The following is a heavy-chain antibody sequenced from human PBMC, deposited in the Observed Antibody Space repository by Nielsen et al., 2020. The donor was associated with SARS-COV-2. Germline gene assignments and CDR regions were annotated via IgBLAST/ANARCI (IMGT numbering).Heavy chain of an antibody. CDR1: GLTFSSSI. V-gene: IGHV3-23*01. CDR3: AKEVWFGELLTLDY. J-gene: IGHJ4*02. CDR2: IHGSGDET. Sequence: GESLKISCTTSGLTFSSSIMAWVRQDPGKGLEWCSSIHGSGDETHYAGFAKGRFTISRDNSQNTVYLQMNSLRAEDTAIYYCAKEVWFGELLTLDYWGQGALVTVSS. D-gene: IGHD3-10*01.